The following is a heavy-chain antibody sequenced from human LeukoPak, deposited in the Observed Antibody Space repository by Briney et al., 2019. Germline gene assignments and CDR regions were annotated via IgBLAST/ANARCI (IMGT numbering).Heavy chain of an antibody. J-gene: IGHJ4*01. CDR2: VYSSGAT. V-gene: IGHV4-4*07. Sequence: PETLSLTCTVPDASVTSYSWSWLRQPAGKGLEWIGRVYSSGATKYNPSLKSRVTISADTSKNQFSLKLPSVTAADTAVYSCARDHYGSGSYKAYFDYWGHGIQVTVSS. D-gene: IGHD3-10*01. CDR3: ARDHYGSGSYKAYFDY. CDR1: DASVTSYS.